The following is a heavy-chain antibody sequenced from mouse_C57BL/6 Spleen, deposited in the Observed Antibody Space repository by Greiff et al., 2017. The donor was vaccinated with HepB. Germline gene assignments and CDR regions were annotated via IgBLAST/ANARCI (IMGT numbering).Heavy chain of an antibody. CDR3: ATSYYYGSSPWFAY. V-gene: IGHV1-74*01. J-gene: IGHJ3*01. D-gene: IGHD1-1*01. Sequence: QVQLKQPGAELVKPGASVKVSCKASGYTFTSYWMHWVKQRPGQGLEWIGRIHPSDSDTNYNQKFKGKATLTVDKSSSTAYMQLSSLTSEDSAVYYCATSYYYGSSPWFAYWGQGTLVTVSA. CDR1: GYTFTSYW. CDR2: IHPSDSDT.